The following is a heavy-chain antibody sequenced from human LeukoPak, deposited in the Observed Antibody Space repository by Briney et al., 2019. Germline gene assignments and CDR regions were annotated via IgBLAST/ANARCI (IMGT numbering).Heavy chain of an antibody. D-gene: IGHD3-22*01. Sequence: PSETLSLTCTVSGGSISSSSYYWGWIRQPPGKGLEWIGSIYYSGSTYYNPSLKSRVTISVDTSKNQFSLKLSSVTAADTAVYYCARRPHDSKAFDIWGQGTMVTVSS. CDR1: GGSISSSSYY. CDR2: IYYSGST. J-gene: IGHJ3*02. V-gene: IGHV4-39*01. CDR3: ARRPHDSKAFDI.